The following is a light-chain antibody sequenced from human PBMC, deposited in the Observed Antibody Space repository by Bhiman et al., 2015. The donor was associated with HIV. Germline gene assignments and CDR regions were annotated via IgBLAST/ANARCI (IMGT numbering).Light chain of an antibody. CDR2: DTT. Sequence: QSXLTQPPSVSAAPGQRVTISCSGGSSNIGNNHVSWYQHLPGRAPQLLIYDTTQRPSRIPDRFSGSRSGTSATLAITGLQTGDEAVYYCGSWDDDLIVFFFGPGTKVFVL. CDR3: GSWDDDLIVFF. J-gene: IGLJ1*01. CDR1: SSNIGNNH. V-gene: IGLV1-51*01.